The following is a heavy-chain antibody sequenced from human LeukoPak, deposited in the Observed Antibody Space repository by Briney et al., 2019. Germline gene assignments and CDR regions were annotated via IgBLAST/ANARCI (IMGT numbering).Heavy chain of an antibody. CDR1: GYTFTGYG. CDR3: ARDYLRSLPYYYDSSGYNPFDY. V-gene: IGHV1-18*01. D-gene: IGHD3-22*01. J-gene: IGHJ4*02. Sequence: GASVKVSCKASGYTFTGYGISWVRQAPGQGLEWMGWISAYNGNTNYAQKLQGRVTMTTDASTSTAYMELRSLRSDDTAVYYCARDYLRSLPYYYDSSGYNPFDYWGQGTLVAVSS. CDR2: ISAYNGNT.